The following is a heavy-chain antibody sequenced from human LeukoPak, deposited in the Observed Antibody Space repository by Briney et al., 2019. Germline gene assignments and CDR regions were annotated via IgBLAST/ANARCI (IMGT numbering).Heavy chain of an antibody. CDR3: ASSRGPSSSWSFDS. J-gene: IGHJ4*02. V-gene: IGHV4-59*01. D-gene: IGHD6-13*01. Sequence: SETLSLTCSFSIVSIKNYYWNWLRQSPGKGLQWIAYIYYTGSTDYNFSLKSRVTRSLDTSENQFSLRLNSVTAADSAVYFCASSRGPSSSWSFDSWGQGILVTVSS. CDR1: IVSIKNYY. CDR2: IYYTGST.